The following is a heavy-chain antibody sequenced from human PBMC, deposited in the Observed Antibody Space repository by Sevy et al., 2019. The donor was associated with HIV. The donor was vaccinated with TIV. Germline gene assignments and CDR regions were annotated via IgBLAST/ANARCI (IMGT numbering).Heavy chain of an antibody. V-gene: IGHV3-30*18. Sequence: GGSLRLSCAASGFTFSSYGMHWVRQAPGKGLEWVAVISYDGSNKYYADSVKGRFTISRDNSKNTLYLQMNSLRAEDTAVYYCAKGQWLVHGDYYYGMDVWGQWTTVTVSS. J-gene: IGHJ6*02. D-gene: IGHD6-19*01. CDR1: GFTFSSYG. CDR3: AKGQWLVHGDYYYGMDV. CDR2: ISYDGSNK.